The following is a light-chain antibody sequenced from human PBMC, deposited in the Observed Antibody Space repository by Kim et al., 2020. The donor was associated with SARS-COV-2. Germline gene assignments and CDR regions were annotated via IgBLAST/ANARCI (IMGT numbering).Light chain of an antibody. J-gene: IGLJ2*01. CDR2: ASD. Sequence: GQRVTISCSGSSSNIGRNAVNWYQQLPGAAPKLLIYASDQRPSGVPDRFSGSKSGSSASLAISGLQSDDEADYYCLVWDGSLQDVLFGGGTQLTVL. V-gene: IGLV1-44*01. CDR1: SSNIGRNA. CDR3: LVWDGSLQDVL.